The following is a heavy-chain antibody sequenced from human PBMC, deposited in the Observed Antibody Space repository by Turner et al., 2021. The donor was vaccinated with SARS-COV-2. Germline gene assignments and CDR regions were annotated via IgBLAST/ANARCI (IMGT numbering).Heavy chain of an antibody. D-gene: IGHD2-21*02. CDR3: ATGYAYCGADCSIDY. Sequence: QVQLVQSGAEVKKPGASVKVSCKVSGYILIELSMHWVRQAPGKGLEWMGGFDPEDGETIYAQKFQGRVTMTEDTSTATAYMELSSLRSEDTAVYYCATGYAYCGADCSIDYWGQGTLVTVSS. CDR1: GYILIELS. CDR2: FDPEDGET. J-gene: IGHJ4*02. V-gene: IGHV1-24*01.